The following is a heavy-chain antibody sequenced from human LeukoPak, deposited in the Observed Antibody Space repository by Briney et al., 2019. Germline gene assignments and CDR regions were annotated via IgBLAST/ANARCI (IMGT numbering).Heavy chain of an antibody. V-gene: IGHV1-18*01. J-gene: IGHJ4*02. D-gene: IGHD3-3*01. CDR2: INTYDGNT. CDR3: ARTRAGDFWSGYYGIDY. CDR1: GYTFNSYV. Sequence: ASVTVACKASGYTFNSYVISWVRQAPGQGLEWMGWINTYDGNTNYAQKLQGRVTMNTDTSTSTAYMELRSLRSDDRAMYYCARTRAGDFWSGYYGIDYWGQGTLVTVSS.